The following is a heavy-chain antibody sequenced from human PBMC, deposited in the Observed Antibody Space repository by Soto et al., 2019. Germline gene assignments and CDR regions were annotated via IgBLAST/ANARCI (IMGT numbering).Heavy chain of an antibody. Sequence: QVQLVQSGAEVKKPGASVKVSCKASGYTFTSYYMHWVRQAPGQGLEWMGIINPSGGSTSYAQKFQGRVTMTRDTSASTVYMELSSLRSEDTAVYYCARAVERLPIYCGGDCYSFDYLGQGTLVTVSS. CDR2: INPSGGST. CDR3: ARAVERLPIYCGGDCYSFDY. V-gene: IGHV1-46*01. D-gene: IGHD2-21*02. CDR1: GYTFTSYY. J-gene: IGHJ4*02.